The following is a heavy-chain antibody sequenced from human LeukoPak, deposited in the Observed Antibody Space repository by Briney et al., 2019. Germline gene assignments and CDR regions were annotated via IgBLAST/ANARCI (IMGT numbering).Heavy chain of an antibody. CDR3: ATITMIVAMGY. Sequence: ASVKVSCKVSGYTLTELSMHCVRQAPVKGLEWMGGFDPKDGETIYAQKFQGRVTMTEDTSTDTAYTELSSLRSEDTAVYYCATITMIVAMGYWGQGTLVTVSS. D-gene: IGHD3-22*01. CDR2: FDPKDGET. CDR1: GYTLTELS. V-gene: IGHV1-24*01. J-gene: IGHJ4*02.